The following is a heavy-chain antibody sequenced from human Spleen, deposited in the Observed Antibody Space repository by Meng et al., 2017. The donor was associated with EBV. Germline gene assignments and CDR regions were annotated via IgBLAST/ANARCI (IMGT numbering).Heavy chain of an antibody. Sequence: EGHVGESGGGLGQPGGSLRLSCVTSGFSFSRYWMHWVRQGPGKGLEWVSRTNEDGGITTYADSVKGRFTISRDNTKSTLYLQMNSLRAEDTGVYFCSKDLVGSDDDWGQGTLVTVSS. V-gene: IGHV3-74*01. CDR3: SKDLVGSDDD. CDR2: TNEDGGIT. CDR1: GFSFSRYW. D-gene: IGHD6-25*01. J-gene: IGHJ4*02.